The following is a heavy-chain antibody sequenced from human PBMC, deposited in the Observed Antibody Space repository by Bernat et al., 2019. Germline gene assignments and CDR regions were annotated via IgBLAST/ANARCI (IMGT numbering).Heavy chain of an antibody. CDR1: GGSISSSSYY. J-gene: IGHJ5*02. CDR2: IYYSGST. Sequence: QLQLQESGPGLVKPSETLSLTCTVSGGSISSSSYYWGWIRQPPGKGLEWIGSIYYSGSTYYNPSLKSRVTISVDTSKNQFSLKLSSVTAADTAVYYCARRVVPAAMNPFDPWGQGTLVTVSS. V-gene: IGHV4-39*01. CDR3: ARRVVPAAMNPFDP. D-gene: IGHD2-2*01.